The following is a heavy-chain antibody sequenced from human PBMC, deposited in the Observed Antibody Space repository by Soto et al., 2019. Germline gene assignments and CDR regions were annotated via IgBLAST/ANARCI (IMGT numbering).Heavy chain of an antibody. Sequence: ASVKVSCTASGYTFTIYAMHWVRQAPGQRLEWMGWINAGNGNTKYSQKFQGRVTITRDTSASTAYMELSSLRSEDTAVYYCAKGDSMIRGVYGMNVWGRGTTVTVSS. J-gene: IGHJ6*02. V-gene: IGHV1-3*01. D-gene: IGHD3-10*01. CDR2: INAGNGNT. CDR3: AKGDSMIRGVYGMNV. CDR1: GYTFTIYA.